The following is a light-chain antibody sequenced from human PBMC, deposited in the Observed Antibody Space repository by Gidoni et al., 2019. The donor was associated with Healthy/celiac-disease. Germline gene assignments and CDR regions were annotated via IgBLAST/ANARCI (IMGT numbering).Light chain of an antibody. J-gene: IGKJ4*01. V-gene: IGKV2-28*01. CDR3: MQALQTPT. CDR1: QSLLHSNGYNY. CDR2: LGS. Sequence: DIVMTQSPLSLPVTPGEPASISCRSSQSLLHSNGYNYLDWYLQKPGQSPQLLIYLGSNRDSGVPDRLSGSGSGTDFTLKISRVEAEDVGLYYCMQALQTPTFGGGTKVEL.